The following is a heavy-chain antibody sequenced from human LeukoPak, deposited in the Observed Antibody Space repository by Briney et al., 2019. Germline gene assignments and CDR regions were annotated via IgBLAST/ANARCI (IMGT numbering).Heavy chain of an antibody. D-gene: IGHD4-17*01. CDR1: GGSISSSSYY. CDR2: IYYSGST. CDR3: ARDAPELNYGDYVLGY. V-gene: IGHV4-39*07. Sequence: PSETLSLTCTVSGGSISSSSYYWGWIRQPPGKGLEWIGSIYYSGSTYYNPSLKSRVTISVDTSKNQFSLKLSSVTAADTAVYYRARDAPELNYGDYVLGYWGQGTLVTVSS. J-gene: IGHJ4*02.